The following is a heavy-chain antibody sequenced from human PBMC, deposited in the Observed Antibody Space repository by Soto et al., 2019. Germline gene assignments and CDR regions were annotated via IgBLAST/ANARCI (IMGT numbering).Heavy chain of an antibody. V-gene: IGHV1-69*01. D-gene: IGHD1-26*01. CDR1: GGTFSSYT. CDR3: ARGYYSGRNPSSFDY. Sequence: QLQLVQSGAEVREPGSSVKVSCKASGGTFSSYTVIWVRQDTGQGLEWMGGITPTLNIAKYAEKFQGRVTITADESTSTVNMHLSSLRSEDTAVYFCARGYYSGRNPSSFDYWGQGNLVAVSS. J-gene: IGHJ4*02. CDR2: ITPTLNIA.